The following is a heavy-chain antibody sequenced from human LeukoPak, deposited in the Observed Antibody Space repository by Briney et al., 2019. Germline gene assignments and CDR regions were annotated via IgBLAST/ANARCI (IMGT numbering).Heavy chain of an antibody. CDR2: IYHSGST. J-gene: IGHJ6*03. Sequence: SETLSLTCTVSGYSISSGYYWGWIRQPPGKGLEWIGSIYHSGSTYYNPSLKSRVTISVDTSKNQFSLKLSSVTAADTAVYYCARRYSSSWPYYYYYYVDVWGKGTTVTVSS. D-gene: IGHD6-13*01. CDR3: ARRYSSSWPYYYYYYVDV. CDR1: GYSISSGYY. V-gene: IGHV4-38-2*02.